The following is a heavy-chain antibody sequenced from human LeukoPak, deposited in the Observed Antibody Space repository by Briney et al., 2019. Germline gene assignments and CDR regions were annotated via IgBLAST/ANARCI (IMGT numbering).Heavy chain of an antibody. CDR3: ARDDAAYYSDY. V-gene: IGHV3-21*01. CDR2: ISSSSSYI. D-gene: IGHD2-2*01. Sequence: PGGSLRLSCAASGFTFSSYAMNWVRQAPGKGLEWVSSISSSSSYIYYADSVKGRFTISRDNAKNSLYLQMNSLRAEDTAVYYCARDDAAYYSDYWGQGTLVTVSS. J-gene: IGHJ4*02. CDR1: GFTFSSYA.